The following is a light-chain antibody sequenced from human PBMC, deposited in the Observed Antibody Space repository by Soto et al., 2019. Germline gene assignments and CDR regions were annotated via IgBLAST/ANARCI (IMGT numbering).Light chain of an antibody. Sequence: EIVMTQSPATLSVSPGERATLSCRASQSVSSNLAWYQQKPGQAPRLLIYGASIRATGISAMFSGSGSGTEFTLTISSLQSEDFAVYYCQQYNNWPPLTFGGGTKVEIK. CDR1: QSVSSN. CDR3: QQYNNWPPLT. V-gene: IGKV3-15*01. J-gene: IGKJ4*01. CDR2: GAS.